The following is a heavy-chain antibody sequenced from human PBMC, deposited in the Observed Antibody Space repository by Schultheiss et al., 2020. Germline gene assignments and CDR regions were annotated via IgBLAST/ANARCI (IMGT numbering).Heavy chain of an antibody. D-gene: IGHD3-22*01. J-gene: IGHJ4*02. V-gene: IGHV3-66*01. CDR3: ARDDSSGYYPFPFDY. CDR2: IYSDGST. CDR1: GFTVSSNY. Sequence: GESLKISCAVSGFTVSSNYMSWVRQAPGKGLEWVSVIYSDGSTYSADSVKGRFTISRDISKHTLYLQMNSLRAEDTAVYYCARDDSSGYYPFPFDYWGQGTLVNVSS.